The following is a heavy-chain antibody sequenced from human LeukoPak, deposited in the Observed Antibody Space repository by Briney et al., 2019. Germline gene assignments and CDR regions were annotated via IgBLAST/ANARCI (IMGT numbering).Heavy chain of an antibody. V-gene: IGHV4-4*02. D-gene: IGHD6-19*01. CDR1: GGSISSSNW. CDR3: ARGVIAVAGPIDY. J-gene: IGHJ4*02. Sequence: KTSETLSLTCAVSGGSISSSNWWSWVRQPPGKGLEWIGEIYHSGIANYNPSLRSRVTFSVDKSKNQFSLSLRSMTAADTAVYYCARGVIAVAGPIDYWGQGTLVTVSS. CDR2: IYHSGIA.